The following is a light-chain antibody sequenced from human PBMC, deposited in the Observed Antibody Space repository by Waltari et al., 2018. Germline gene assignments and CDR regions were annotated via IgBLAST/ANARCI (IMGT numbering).Light chain of an antibody. J-gene: IGKJ1*01. CDR1: QSVLYSSNKKNY. CDR2: WAS. V-gene: IGKV4-1*01. CDR3: QQYYSTLSWT. Sequence: DIVMTQSPDSLAVSLGERATINCKSSQSVLYSSNKKNYLAWYQQKPGQSPKLLLYWASTREAGVPDRFSGSGSETDFTLTISSLQAEDVAVYYCQQYYSTLSWTFGQGTKVEIK.